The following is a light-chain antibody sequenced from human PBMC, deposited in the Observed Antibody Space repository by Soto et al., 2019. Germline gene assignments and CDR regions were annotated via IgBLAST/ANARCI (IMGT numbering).Light chain of an antibody. Sequence: IVFTQSRGTLSLTPGERATLSCRASQSVSSRCIAWDQQKPGQTPRLLIYDSSMRATGIPDRFSGSGSGTNFTLTISRLEPEDFPVYYCQQYGSLITFGGGTKVAIK. V-gene: IGKV3-20*01. CDR3: QQYGSLIT. CDR2: DSS. J-gene: IGKJ4*01. CDR1: QSVSSRC.